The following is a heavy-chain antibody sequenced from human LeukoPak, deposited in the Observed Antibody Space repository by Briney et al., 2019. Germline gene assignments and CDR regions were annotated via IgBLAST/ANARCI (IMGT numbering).Heavy chain of an antibody. CDR1: GGSFSGYY. CDR3: ARHDVWFGEGDY. CDR2: INHSGST. D-gene: IGHD3-10*01. J-gene: IGHJ4*02. Sequence: SETLSLTCAVYGGSFSGYYWSWIRQPPGKGLEWIGEINHSGSTNYNPSLKSRVTISVDTSKNQFSLKLSSVTAADTAVYYCARHDVWFGEGDYWGQGTLVTVSS. V-gene: IGHV4-34*01.